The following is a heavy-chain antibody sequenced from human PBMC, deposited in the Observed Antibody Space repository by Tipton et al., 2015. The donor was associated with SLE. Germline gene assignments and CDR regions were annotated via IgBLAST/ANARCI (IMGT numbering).Heavy chain of an antibody. D-gene: IGHD1-1*01. CDR2: TTHSGKT. CDR1: RGSFSGYY. Sequence: TLSLTCAVYRGSFSGYYWSWIRRPPGKGLEWIGETTHSGKTNYNPSLRIRVAVSMDTSRNQFSLRLKSVTAADTAVYYCATGHFDFWGQGRLVTVSS. CDR3: ATGHFDF. J-gene: IGHJ5*01. V-gene: IGHV4-34*01.